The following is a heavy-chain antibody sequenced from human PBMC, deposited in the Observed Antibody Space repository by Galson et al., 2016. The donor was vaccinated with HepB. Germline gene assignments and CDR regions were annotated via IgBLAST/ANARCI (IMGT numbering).Heavy chain of an antibody. J-gene: IGHJ4*02. D-gene: IGHD3-22*01. Sequence: SLRLSCAASGFTFRSHAMSWVRQAPGRGLEWVSSITAGSTSTFYADSVKGRFTMSRDNSKNTLYLQMNSLRAEDTAIYYCARDPASFYYDSRFHPHDYWGQETLVTVSS. CDR2: ITAGSTST. CDR3: ARDPASFYYDSRFHPHDY. CDR1: GFTFRSHA. V-gene: IGHV3-23*01.